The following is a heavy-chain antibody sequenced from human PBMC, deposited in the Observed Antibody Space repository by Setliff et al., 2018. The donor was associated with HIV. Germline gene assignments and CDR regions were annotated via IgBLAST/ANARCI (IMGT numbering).Heavy chain of an antibody. Sequence: ASVKVSCKASGYTFTSFALHWVRRAPGQGLEWMGWISAYNGNTKYAQKFQGRVTMTTDTSTSTAYMELRSLRSDDTAVYYCARSRYDSGGYPDAFDIWGQGTMVTVSS. D-gene: IGHD3-22*01. CDR2: ISAYNGNT. CDR3: ARSRYDSGGYPDAFDI. J-gene: IGHJ3*02. V-gene: IGHV1-18*01. CDR1: GYTFTSFA.